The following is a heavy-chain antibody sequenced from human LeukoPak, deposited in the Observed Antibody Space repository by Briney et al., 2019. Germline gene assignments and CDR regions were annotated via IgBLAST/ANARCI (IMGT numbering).Heavy chain of an antibody. D-gene: IGHD2-2*01. CDR2: INPNSGGT. J-gene: IGHJ4*02. CDR1: GYTFTGYY. V-gene: IGHV1-2*02. Sequence: ASVKVSCKASGYTFTGYYMHWVRQAPGQGLEWMGWINPNSGGTNYAQKFQGRVTMTRDTSISTAYMELSRLRSDDTAVYYCARERSYCSSTSCYGGGFDYWGQGTLVTVSS. CDR3: ARERSYCSSTSCYGGGFDY.